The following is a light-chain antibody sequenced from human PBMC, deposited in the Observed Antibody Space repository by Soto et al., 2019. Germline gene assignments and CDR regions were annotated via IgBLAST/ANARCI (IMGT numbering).Light chain of an antibody. CDR2: GAS. Sequence: EVVLTQSPGTLSLSPGERATLSCRASQSVTSSSLAWYQQKPGQAPRLLIYGASSRATGIPDRFRGRGSATDFTLTINRLEPEDFAVYYCQQYGSSPFTFGPGTKVDI. CDR3: QQYGSSPFT. J-gene: IGKJ3*01. V-gene: IGKV3-20*01. CDR1: QSVTSSS.